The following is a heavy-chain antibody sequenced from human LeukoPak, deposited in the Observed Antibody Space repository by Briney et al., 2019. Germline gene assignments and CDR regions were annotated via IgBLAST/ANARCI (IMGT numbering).Heavy chain of an antibody. CDR3: ARDSFERHYYYYMDV. CDR2: INPNSGGT. V-gene: IGHV1-2*02. Sequence: ASVKVSCKASGYTFTGYYMHWVRQAPGQGLEWMGWINPNSGGTNYAQKFQGRVTMTRDTSISTAYMELSRLRSDDTAVYYCARDSFERHYYYYMDVWGKGTTVTVSS. J-gene: IGHJ6*03. D-gene: IGHD2-15*01. CDR1: GYTFTGYY.